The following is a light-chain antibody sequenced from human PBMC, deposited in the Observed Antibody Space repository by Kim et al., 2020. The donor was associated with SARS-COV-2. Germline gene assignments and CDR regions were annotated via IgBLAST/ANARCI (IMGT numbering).Light chain of an antibody. CDR3: QQFKTYAT. J-gene: IGKJ1*01. CDR2: RAS. CDR1: QSIGDW. V-gene: IGKV1-5*03. Sequence: SASVGDIVTITCRASQSIGDWLAWYQQKPGKAPKLLIYRASTLESGVPSRFSGSGSGTEFTLTISSLQSDDFATYYCQQFKTYATFGQGTKVEIK.